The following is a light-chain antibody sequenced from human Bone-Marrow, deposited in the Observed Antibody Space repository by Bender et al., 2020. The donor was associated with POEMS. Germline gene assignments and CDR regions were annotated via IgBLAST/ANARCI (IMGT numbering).Light chain of an antibody. V-gene: IGLV3-25*03. Sequence: SYELTQPPSVSVSPGRPAGITCPGDALPNQYSYCYQQKPGQAPGLVIFKDTERPSGISERISGSTSGTTVTLTISGVQAEDEADYYCQSADSSGTYPVFGTGTKVTVL. CDR2: KDT. CDR3: QSADSSGTYPV. J-gene: IGLJ1*01. CDR1: ALPNQY.